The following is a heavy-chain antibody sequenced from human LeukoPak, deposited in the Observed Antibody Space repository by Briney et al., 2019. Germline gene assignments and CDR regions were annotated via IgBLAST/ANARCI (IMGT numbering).Heavy chain of an antibody. V-gene: IGHV4-31*03. CDR1: GGSISSGGYY. Sequence: SETLSLTCTVSGGSISSGGYYWSWIRQHPVNGLEWIGYIYYSRSTYYNPSLKSRVTISVDTSKNQFSLKLSSVTAADTAVYYCARDPRSGYYFPIWGQGTLVTVSS. J-gene: IGHJ4*02. CDR3: ARDPRSGYYFPI. CDR2: IYYSRST. D-gene: IGHD3-22*01.